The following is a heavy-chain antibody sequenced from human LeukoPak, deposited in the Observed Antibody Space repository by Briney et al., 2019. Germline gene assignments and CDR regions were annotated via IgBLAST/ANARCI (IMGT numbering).Heavy chain of an antibody. Sequence: SETLSLTCTVSGGSVSSGTFDWSWIRQPPGKGLEWIGYISDSVTTKYSPSLKTRVTISVDTSKNQFSLKLRSVTAADTAVYYRAARGQGSSLSYFVYWGQGTLVTVSS. CDR1: GGSVSSGTFD. CDR2: ISDSVTT. V-gene: IGHV4-61*01. CDR3: AARGQGSSLSYFVY. D-gene: IGHD3-10*01. J-gene: IGHJ4*02.